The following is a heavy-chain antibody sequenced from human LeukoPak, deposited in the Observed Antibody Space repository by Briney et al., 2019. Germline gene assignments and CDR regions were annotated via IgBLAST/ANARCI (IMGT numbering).Heavy chain of an antibody. CDR1: GYTFTGYY. CDR3: AGRPDTSMVPIFDY. CDR2: INPTSGGT. J-gene: IGHJ4*02. Sequence: ASVKVSCKASGYTFTGYYVHWVRQAPGQGLEWMGWINPTSGGTNYAQKFQGRVTMTGDTSISTAYLELSRLSSDDTAVYFCAGRPDTSMVPIFDYWGQGTLVTISS. D-gene: IGHD5-18*01. V-gene: IGHV1-2*02.